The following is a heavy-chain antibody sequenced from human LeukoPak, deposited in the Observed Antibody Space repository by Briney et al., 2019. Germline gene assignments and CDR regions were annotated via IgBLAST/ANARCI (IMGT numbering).Heavy chain of an antibody. J-gene: IGHJ6*03. CDR1: GGSFSGYY. CDR3: ARVGTGGYYYYYMDV. D-gene: IGHD2-8*02. V-gene: IGHV4-34*01. CDR2: INHSGST. Sequence: SETLSLTCAVYGGSFSGYYWSWIRQPPGKGLEWIGEINHSGSTNYNPSLKSRVTISVDTSKNQLSLKLSSVTAADTAVYYCARVGTGGYYYYYMDVWGKGTTVTVSS.